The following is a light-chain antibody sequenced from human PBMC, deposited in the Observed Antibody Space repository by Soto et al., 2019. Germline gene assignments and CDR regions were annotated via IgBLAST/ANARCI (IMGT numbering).Light chain of an antibody. CDR1: SSDIGSYNR. CDR2: EVT. J-gene: IGLJ3*02. Sequence: QSALTQPPSVSGSPGQSVTISCTGTSSDIGSYNRVSWYQQPPGSAPRLMIYEVTNRPSGVPDRFSGSKSGNTASLTISGLQAEDEADYYCGLFTGSSTWVFGAGTKLTVL. CDR3: GLFTGSSTWV. V-gene: IGLV2-18*01.